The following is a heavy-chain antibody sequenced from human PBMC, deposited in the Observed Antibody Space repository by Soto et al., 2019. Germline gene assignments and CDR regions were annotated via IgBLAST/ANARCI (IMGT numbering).Heavy chain of an antibody. CDR2: ISSSSSYI. D-gene: IGHD4-17*01. CDR1: GFTFSSYS. J-gene: IGHJ4*02. CDR3: ARDSYGDYPFIRPFDY. V-gene: IGHV3-21*01. Sequence: EVQLVESGGGLVKPGGSLRLSCAASGFTFSSYSMNWVRQAPGKGLEWVSSISSSSSYIYYADSVKGRFTISRDNAKNSLYLQMNSLRAEDTAVYYCARDSYGDYPFIRPFDYWGQGTLFTVSS.